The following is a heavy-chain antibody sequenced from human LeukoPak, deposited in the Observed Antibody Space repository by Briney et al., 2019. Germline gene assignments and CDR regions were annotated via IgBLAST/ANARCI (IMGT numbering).Heavy chain of an antibody. J-gene: IGHJ3*02. V-gene: IGHV4-59*01. CDR1: GGSISSYY. Sequence: SETLSLTCTVSGGSISSYYWSWIQQPPGKGLEWIGYIYYSGSTNYNPSLKSRVTISVDTSKNQFSLKLSSVTAADTAVYYCARALTYDDYYGADAFDIWGQGTMVTVSS. CDR3: ARALTYDDYYGADAFDI. D-gene: IGHD3-16*01. CDR2: IYYSGST.